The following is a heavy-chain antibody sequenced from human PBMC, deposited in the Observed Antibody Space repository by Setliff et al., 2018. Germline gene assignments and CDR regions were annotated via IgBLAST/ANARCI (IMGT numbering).Heavy chain of an antibody. CDR2: IYYRGDT. CDR3: ARMSGFLYMDV. D-gene: IGHD3-3*01. J-gene: IGHJ6*03. CDR1: GGSVGNSYYY. V-gene: IGHV4-39*01. Sequence: TSETLSLTCTVSGGSVGNSYYYWNWIRQPAGKGLEWIGRIYYRGDTYYNASLKGRLTISVDTAQNQFSLRLTSVTAADTAVYYCARMSGFLYMDVWGKGTPVTVSS.